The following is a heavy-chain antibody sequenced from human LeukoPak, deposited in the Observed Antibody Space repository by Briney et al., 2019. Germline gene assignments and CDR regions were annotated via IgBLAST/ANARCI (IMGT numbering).Heavy chain of an antibody. CDR2: IKSKTDGGTT. J-gene: IGHJ4*02. CDR3: TTGGGDFDY. Sequence: GGSLRLSCAASGFTFSNAWMNWVRQAPGKGLEWVGQIKSKTDGGTTDYAAPVKGRFTISRDDSKNTLYLQINSLKTEDTAVYYCTTGGGDFDYWGQGTLVTVSS. CDR1: GFTFSNAW. D-gene: IGHD4-17*01. V-gene: IGHV3-15*07.